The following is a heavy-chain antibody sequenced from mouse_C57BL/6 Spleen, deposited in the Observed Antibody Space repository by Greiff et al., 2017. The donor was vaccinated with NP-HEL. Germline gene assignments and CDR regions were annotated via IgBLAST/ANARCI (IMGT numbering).Heavy chain of an antibody. Sequence: EVKLMESGPGMVKPSQSLSLTCTVTGYSITSGYDWHWIRHFPGNQLEWMGYISYSGSTNYNPPLKSRISITHDTSKNHFFLKLNSVTTEDTATYYCARGGSYGFAYWGQGTLVTVSA. CDR1: GYSITSGYD. J-gene: IGHJ3*01. CDR2: ISYSGST. V-gene: IGHV3-1*01. CDR3: ARGGSYGFAY. D-gene: IGHD1-2*01.